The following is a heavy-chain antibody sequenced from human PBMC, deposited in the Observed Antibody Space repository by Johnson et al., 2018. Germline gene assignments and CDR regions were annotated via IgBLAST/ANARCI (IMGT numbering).Heavy chain of an antibody. CDR2: ISSDGSNK. Sequence: QVQLVESGGGVVQPGRSLRLSCAASGFTFSSYGMHWVRQAPGKGLAWVAVISSDGSNKYYVDSVKGRLTISRDNSKNTLYLQMNSLRAADTAVYYCARARMPYGDYLEYFQHWGQGTLVTVSS. CDR3: ARARMPYGDYLEYFQH. D-gene: IGHD4-17*01. J-gene: IGHJ1*01. V-gene: IGHV3-30*03. CDR1: GFTFSSYG.